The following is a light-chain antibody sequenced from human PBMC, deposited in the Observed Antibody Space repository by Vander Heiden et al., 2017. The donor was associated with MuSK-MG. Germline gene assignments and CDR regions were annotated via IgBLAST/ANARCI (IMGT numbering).Light chain of an antibody. CDR2: VNS. Sequence: QSVLTQPPSVSGAPGQRVTISCTGSSSNIGAGYDVHWYQQLPGTAPKLLIYVNSNRPSGVPDRFSGSKSGTSASLAITVLQAEDEADYYCQSYDSSLSGPLFGGGTKLTVL. CDR1: SSNIGAGYD. V-gene: IGLV1-40*01. J-gene: IGLJ2*01. CDR3: QSYDSSLSGPL.